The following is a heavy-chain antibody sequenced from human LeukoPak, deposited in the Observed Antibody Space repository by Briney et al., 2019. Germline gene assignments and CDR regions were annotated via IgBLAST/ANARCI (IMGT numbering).Heavy chain of an antibody. D-gene: IGHD3-10*01. CDR1: GGSISSYY. CDR3: ARDRVSGWFGETLTADGLDV. CDR2: IYTSGST. J-gene: IGHJ6*01. V-gene: IGHV4-4*07. Sequence: PSETLFLTCTVSGGSISSYYWSWIRQPAGKGLEWIGRIYTSGSTNYNPSLESRVTMSLDTSKNQISLELSSVTAADTAVYYCARDRVSGWFGETLTADGLDVWGQGTTVTVSS.